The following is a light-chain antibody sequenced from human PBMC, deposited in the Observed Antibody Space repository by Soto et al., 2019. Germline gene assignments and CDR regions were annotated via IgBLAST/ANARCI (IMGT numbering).Light chain of an antibody. Sequence: DIQMTQSPSTLSASVGDRVTITCRASQTISSWLAWYQQKPGKAPKLLIYAAATRATGIPARISGSGAGTEFTLTIGSLQSDDFATYYCQQYNNWPLITFGQGTKVDIK. CDR3: QQYNNWPLIT. CDR1: QTISSW. CDR2: AAA. V-gene: IGKV1-5*01. J-gene: IGKJ1*01.